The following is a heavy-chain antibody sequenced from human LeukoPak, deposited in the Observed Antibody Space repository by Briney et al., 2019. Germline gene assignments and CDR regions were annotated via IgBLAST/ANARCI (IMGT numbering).Heavy chain of an antibody. D-gene: IGHD2-15*01. Sequence: GGSLRLSCAASGFTFTTYWMSWVRQAPGKGLEWVANIKQDGSEKKYVDPVKGRFTISRDNAKNSLYLQMNSLRAEDTAVYYCARDWPYSRYYGMDVWGQGTTVTVSS. V-gene: IGHV3-7*05. J-gene: IGHJ6*02. CDR3: ARDWPYSRYYGMDV. CDR1: GFTFTTYW. CDR2: IKQDGSEK.